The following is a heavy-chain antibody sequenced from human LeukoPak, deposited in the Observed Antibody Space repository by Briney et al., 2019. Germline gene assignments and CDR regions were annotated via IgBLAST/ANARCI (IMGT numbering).Heavy chain of an antibody. CDR3: ARGGSSGYYYTYYFDY. CDR2: IYHSGST. D-gene: IGHD3-22*01. V-gene: IGHV4-30-2*01. CDR1: GGSISSGGYS. J-gene: IGHJ4*02. Sequence: PSQTLSLTCAVSGGSISSGGYSWSWIRQPPGKGLEWIGYIYHSGSTYYNPSLESRVTISVDRSKTPFSLKLSSVAAADTAVYYCARGGSSGYYYTYYFDYWGQGTLVTVSS.